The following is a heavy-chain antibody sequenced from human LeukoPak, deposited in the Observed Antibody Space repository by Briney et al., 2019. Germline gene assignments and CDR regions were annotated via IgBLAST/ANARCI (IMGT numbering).Heavy chain of an antibody. V-gene: IGHV3-30*02. J-gene: IGHJ4*02. D-gene: IGHD1-26*01. Sequence: PGGSLRLSCAASGFTFSSYSMNWVRQAPGKGLEWVAFIRYDGSNKYYADSVKGRFTISRDNSKNTLYLQMNSLRAEDTAVYYCAGWWELLSSAHRVHFDYWGQGTLVTVSS. CDR1: GFTFSSYS. CDR3: AGWWELLSSAHRVHFDY. CDR2: IRYDGSNK.